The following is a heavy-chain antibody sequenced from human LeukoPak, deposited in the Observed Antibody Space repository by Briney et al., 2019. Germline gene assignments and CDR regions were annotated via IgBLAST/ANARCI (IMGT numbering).Heavy chain of an antibody. CDR2: IYYSGRT. D-gene: IGHD2-21*01. CDR3: ARVERYESILDAFDI. J-gene: IGHJ3*02. Sequence: SETLSLTCTVSGGSISSSNSYWGWIRQPPGKGLEWIGTIYYSGRTYYNPSLKSRVTISVDTSKNQFSLKLSSVTAADTAVYYCARVERYESILDAFDIWGRGTMVTVSS. CDR1: GGSISSSNSY. V-gene: IGHV4-39*07.